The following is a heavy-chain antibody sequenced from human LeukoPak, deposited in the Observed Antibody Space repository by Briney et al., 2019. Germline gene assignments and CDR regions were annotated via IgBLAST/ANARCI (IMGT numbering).Heavy chain of an antibody. V-gene: IGHV4-34*01. CDR1: GGSFSGYY. CDR2: INHSGST. Sequence: SETLSLTCAVYGGSFSGYYWSWIRQPPGKGLEWIGEINHSGSTNYNPSLKSRVTVSIDTSKNHFSLRLSSVTAADTAVYYCARDNAANWFDPWGQGTLVTVSS. D-gene: IGHD6-25*01. J-gene: IGHJ5*02. CDR3: ARDNAANWFDP.